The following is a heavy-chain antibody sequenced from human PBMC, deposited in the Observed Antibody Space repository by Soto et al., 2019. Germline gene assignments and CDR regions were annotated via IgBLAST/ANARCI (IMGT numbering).Heavy chain of an antibody. V-gene: IGHV3-15*01. CDR2: IKSKTDGGTT. CDR3: TTFVDFWSGYYPFDY. J-gene: IGHJ4*02. CDR1: GFTFSNAW. Sequence: GGSLRLSCAASGFTFSNAWMSWVRQAPGKGLEWVGRIKSKTDGGTTDYAAPVKGRFTISRDDSKNTLYLQMNSLKTEDTAVYYFTTFVDFWSGYYPFDYGGKETLVTVPS. D-gene: IGHD3-3*01.